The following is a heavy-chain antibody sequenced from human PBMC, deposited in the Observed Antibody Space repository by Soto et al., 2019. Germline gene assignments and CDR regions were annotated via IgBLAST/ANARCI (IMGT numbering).Heavy chain of an antibody. V-gene: IGHV1-18*01. CDR1: GYTFVSYV. J-gene: IGHJ5*02. CDR3: ARGSDTVTTDWFDP. D-gene: IGHD4-4*01. Sequence: QVQLVQSGAEVKKAGASVKVSCKASGYTFVSYVISWVRQAPGQGLEWMGWVSAYNGNTNYAQNLQGRVTMTTDTSTSTAYMELRSLRSDVTAVYYCARGSDTVTTDWFDPWGQGTLVTVSS. CDR2: VSAYNGNT.